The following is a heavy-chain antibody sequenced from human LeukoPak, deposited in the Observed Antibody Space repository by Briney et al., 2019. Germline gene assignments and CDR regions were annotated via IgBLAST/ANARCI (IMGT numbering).Heavy chain of an antibody. CDR2: ITSDGRTT. Sequence: PGGSLRLACAASGFTFSSTWMDWFRQGAGKGLVWVSRITSDGRTTIYADSVKGRFSISRDNAKNTLYLQMNSLRAEDTAVYYCAREGSDYGDYSDWFDPWGQGTLVTVSS. J-gene: IGHJ5*02. V-gene: IGHV3-74*01. CDR3: AREGSDYGDYSDWFDP. D-gene: IGHD4-17*01. CDR1: GFTFSSTW.